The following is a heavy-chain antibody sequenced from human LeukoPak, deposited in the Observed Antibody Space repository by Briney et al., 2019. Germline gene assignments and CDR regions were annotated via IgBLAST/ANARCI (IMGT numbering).Heavy chain of an antibody. D-gene: IGHD2/OR15-2a*01. CDR1: GFSVSNYW. J-gene: IGHJ4*02. CDR2: ISGSDGST. Sequence: QAGRSLRLSCAASGFSVSNYWMHWVRQAPGKGLEWVSGISGSDGSTYYADSVKGRFTISRENSKNTLYLQMNSLRAEDTAVYYCAKDSAKKYDDYWGQGTLVTVSS. CDR3: AKDSAKKYDDY. V-gene: IGHV3-23*01.